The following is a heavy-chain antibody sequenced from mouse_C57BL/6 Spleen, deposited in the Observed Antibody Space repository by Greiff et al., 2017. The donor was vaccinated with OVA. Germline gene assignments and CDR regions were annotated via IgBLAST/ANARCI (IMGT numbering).Heavy chain of an antibody. CDR3: VRHYYYGSSYWYFDV. Sequence: EVKLQESGGGLVQPKGSLKLSCAASGFSFNTYAMNWVRQAPGKGLEWVARIRSKSNNYATYYADSVKDRFTISRDDSESMLYLQMNNLKTEDTAMYYCVRHYYYGSSYWYFDVWGTGTTVTVSS. D-gene: IGHD1-1*01. J-gene: IGHJ1*03. CDR2: IRSKSNNYAT. CDR1: GFSFNTYA. V-gene: IGHV10-1*01.